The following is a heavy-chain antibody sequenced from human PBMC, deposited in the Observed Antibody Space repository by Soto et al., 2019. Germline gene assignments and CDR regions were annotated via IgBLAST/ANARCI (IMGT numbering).Heavy chain of an antibody. CDR1: GFTFSSYW. J-gene: IGHJ6*03. V-gene: IGHV3-7*01. D-gene: IGHD2-15*01. CDR3: ARESYCSGGSCYGLFYYYYMDV. CDR2: IKQDGSEK. Sequence: GGSLRLSCAASGFTFSSYWMSWVRQAPGKGLEWVANIKQDGSEKYYVDSVKGRFTISRDNAKNSLYLQMNSLRAEDTAVYYCARESYCSGGSCYGLFYYYYMDVWGKGTTVTVSS.